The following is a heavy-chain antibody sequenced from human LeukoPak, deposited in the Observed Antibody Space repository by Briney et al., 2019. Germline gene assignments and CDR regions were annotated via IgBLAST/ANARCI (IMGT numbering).Heavy chain of an antibody. Sequence: PSETLSLTCAVSGGSISSGGYSWSWIRQPPGKGLEWIGYIYYSGSTYYNPSLKSRVTISVDTSKNQFSLKLSSVTAADTAVYYCARSTVTNYFDYWGQGTLVTVSS. J-gene: IGHJ4*02. D-gene: IGHD4-17*01. CDR1: GGSISSGGYS. CDR2: IYYSGST. CDR3: ARSTVTNYFDY. V-gene: IGHV4-30-4*07.